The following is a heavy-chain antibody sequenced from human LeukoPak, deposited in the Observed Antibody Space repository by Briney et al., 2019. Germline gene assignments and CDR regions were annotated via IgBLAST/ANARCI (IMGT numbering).Heavy chain of an antibody. D-gene: IGHD3-10*01. CDR1: GYTFTSYG. V-gene: IGHV1-2*02. J-gene: IGHJ5*02. CDR3: ARDGPLMVRGQSSWFDP. Sequence: ASVKVSCKASGYTFTSYGISWVRQAPGQGLEWMGWINPNSGGTNYAQKFQGRVTMTRDTSISTAYMELSRLRSEDTAVYYCARDGPLMVRGQSSWFDPWGQGTLVTVSS. CDR2: INPNSGGT.